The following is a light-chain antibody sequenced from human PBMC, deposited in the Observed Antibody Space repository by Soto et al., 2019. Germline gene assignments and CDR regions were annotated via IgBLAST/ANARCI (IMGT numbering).Light chain of an antibody. V-gene: IGKV3-20*01. Sequence: EIVLTQSPGTLSLSPGERATLSCRASQSLSGNYLAWYQQKPGQAPRLLIFGVSSRATGIPDRFSGSGSGIDFTLTINRLEPEDFAVYYCHHYGSSPYTFGLGTKLEIK. CDR2: GVS. CDR3: HHYGSSPYT. CDR1: QSLSGNY. J-gene: IGKJ2*01.